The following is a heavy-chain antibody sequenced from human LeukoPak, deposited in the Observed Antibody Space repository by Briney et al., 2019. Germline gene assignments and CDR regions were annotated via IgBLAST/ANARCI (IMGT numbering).Heavy chain of an antibody. V-gene: IGHV1-69*05. CDR2: IIPIFGTA. CDR1: GGTFSSYA. CDR3: ARVSGYSGYDSVYWFDP. J-gene: IGHJ5*02. Sequence: ASVKVSCKASGGTFSSYAIIWVRQAPGQGLEWMGGIIPIFGTANYAQKFQGRVTITTDESTSTAYMELSSLRSEDTAVYYCARVSGYSGYDSVYWFDPWGQGTLVTVSS. D-gene: IGHD5-12*01.